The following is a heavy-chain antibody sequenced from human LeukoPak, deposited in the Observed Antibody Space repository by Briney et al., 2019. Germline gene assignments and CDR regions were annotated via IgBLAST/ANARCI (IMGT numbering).Heavy chain of an antibody. J-gene: IGHJ4*02. CDR2: IYYSGST. D-gene: IGHD3-22*01. V-gene: IGHV4-59*11. Sequence: PSETLSLTCTVSGGSISSHYWSWIRQPPGKGLEWIGYIYYSGSTNYNPSLKSRVTISVDTSKNQFSLKLSSVTAADTAVYYCARDYYDSSGYVNWGQGTLVTVSS. CDR3: ARDYYDSSGYVN. CDR1: GGSISSHY.